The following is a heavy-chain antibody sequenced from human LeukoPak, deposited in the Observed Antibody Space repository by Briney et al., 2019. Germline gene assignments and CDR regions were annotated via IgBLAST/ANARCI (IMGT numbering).Heavy chain of an antibody. CDR2: ISGSGGST. J-gene: IGHJ6*02. Sequence: GGSLRLSCAASGFTFSSYAVSWVRQAPGKGLEWVSAISGSGGSTYYADSVKGRFTISRDNSKNTLYLQMNSLRAEDTAVYYCSCSLFYYYGMDVWGQGTTVTVSS. V-gene: IGHV3-23*01. CDR3: SCSLFYYYGMDV. CDR1: GFTFSSYA. D-gene: IGHD2-15*01.